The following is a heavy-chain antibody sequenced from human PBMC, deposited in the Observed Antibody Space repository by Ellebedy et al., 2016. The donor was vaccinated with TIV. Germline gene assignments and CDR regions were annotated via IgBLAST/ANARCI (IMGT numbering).Heavy chain of an antibody. Sequence: GESLKISCAASGFTFSNYWMSWVRQAPGKGLEWVANIIQDGRTKQFVDSVKGRFTISRDNAKNSLYLQMNSLRAEDTAVYYCARGDSGRYSGPLDYWGQGTLVTVSS. CDR2: IIQDGRTK. CDR1: GFTFSNYW. J-gene: IGHJ4*02. CDR3: ARGDSGRYSGPLDY. D-gene: IGHD1-26*01. V-gene: IGHV3-7*01.